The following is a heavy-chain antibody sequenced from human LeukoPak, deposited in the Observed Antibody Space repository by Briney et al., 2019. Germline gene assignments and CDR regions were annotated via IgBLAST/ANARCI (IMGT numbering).Heavy chain of an antibody. CDR2: INPNSGGT. CDR1: GYTFTSYY. V-gene: IGHV1-2*02. CDR3: ARADSSGWYGSDWFDP. Sequence: ASVKVSCKASGYTFTSYYMHWVRQAPGQGLEWMGWINPNSGGTNYAQKFQGRVTMTRDTSISTAYMELSRLRSDDTAVYYCARADSSGWYGSDWFDPWGQGTLVTVSS. J-gene: IGHJ5*02. D-gene: IGHD6-19*01.